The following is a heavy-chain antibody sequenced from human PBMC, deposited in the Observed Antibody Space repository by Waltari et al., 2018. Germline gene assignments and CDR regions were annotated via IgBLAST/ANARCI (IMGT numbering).Heavy chain of an antibody. D-gene: IGHD2-15*01. Sequence: EVQLVGSGGGLVQPGRSLRLSCAASGFTFNDYAMHWVRQAPGKGREWVSGISWNSGSRAYADSVKGRFTISRDNAKNSLYLQMNSLRPEDTALYYCTKGYCSGATCPEDYWGQGTLVTVSS. CDR3: TKGYCSGATCPEDY. J-gene: IGHJ4*02. CDR1: GFTFNDYA. V-gene: IGHV3-9*01. CDR2: ISWNSGSR.